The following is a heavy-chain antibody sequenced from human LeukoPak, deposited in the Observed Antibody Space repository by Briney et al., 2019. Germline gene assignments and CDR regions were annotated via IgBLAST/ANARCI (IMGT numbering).Heavy chain of an antibody. D-gene: IGHD4-23*01. V-gene: IGHV5-51*01. J-gene: IGHJ3*02. CDR2: IYPGDSDT. Sequence: GESLKISCKGSGYSFTSYWLGWVRQMPGKGLEWMGIIYPGDSDTRYSPSFQGQVTISADKSISTACLQWSSLKASDTAMYYCARRTTVVTPGAFDIWGQGTMVTVSS. CDR1: GYSFTSYW. CDR3: ARRTTVVTPGAFDI.